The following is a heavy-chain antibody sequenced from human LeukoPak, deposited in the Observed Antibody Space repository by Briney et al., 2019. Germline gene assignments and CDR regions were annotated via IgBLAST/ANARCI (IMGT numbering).Heavy chain of an antibody. CDR1: GFTFSSYA. CDR3: AKNDILLWFGESYFDY. CDR2: ISGSGGST. D-gene: IGHD3-10*01. J-gene: IGHJ4*02. V-gene: IGHV3-23*01. Sequence: GGSLRLSCAASGFTFSSYAMSWVRQAPGKGLEWVSAISGSGGSTYYADSVKGRFTISRDNSKNTLYLQMNSLRAEDTAVYYCAKNDILLWFGESYFDYWGQGTLVTVSS.